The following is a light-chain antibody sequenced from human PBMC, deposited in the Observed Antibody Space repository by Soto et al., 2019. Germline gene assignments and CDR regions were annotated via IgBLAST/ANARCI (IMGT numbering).Light chain of an antibody. CDR1: SSDVGGYNY. CDR3: SSHAGIINVV. V-gene: IGLV2-8*01. CDR2: EVT. Sequence: HSVLTQPPSASGSPGQSVTISCTGTSSDVGGYNYVSWYQQHPGKAPKLMIYEVTKRPSGVPDRFSGSKSGNTASLTVSGLLAEDEADYYCSSHAGIINVVFGGGTKVTVL. J-gene: IGLJ3*02.